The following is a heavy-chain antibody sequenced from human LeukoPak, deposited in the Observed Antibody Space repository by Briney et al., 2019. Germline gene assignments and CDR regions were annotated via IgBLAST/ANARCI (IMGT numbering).Heavy chain of an antibody. V-gene: IGHV3-23*01. CDR1: GFTFSSYA. CDR3: ARVEEMATISGDY. J-gene: IGHJ4*02. Sequence: GGSLRLSCSASGFTFSSYAMNWVRQAPGKGLEWVSAISGSGGSTYYADSVKGRFTISRDNAKNTLYLQMNSLRAEDTAVYYCARVEEMATISGDYWGQGTLVTVSS. CDR2: ISGSGGST. D-gene: IGHD5-24*01.